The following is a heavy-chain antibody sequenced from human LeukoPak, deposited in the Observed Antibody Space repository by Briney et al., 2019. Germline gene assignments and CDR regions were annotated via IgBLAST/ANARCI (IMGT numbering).Heavy chain of an antibody. D-gene: IGHD6-13*01. CDR1: GGSLSSYY. Sequence: SETLSLTCTVSGGSLSSYYWNWIRQPAGKGLEWIGRIYTSGSTNYNPSLKSRVTMSVDTSKNQFSLKLSSVTAADTAVYYCASGQQLIGPGLFDYWGQGTLVTVSS. V-gene: IGHV4-4*07. CDR3: ASGQQLIGPGLFDY. CDR2: IYTSGST. J-gene: IGHJ4*02.